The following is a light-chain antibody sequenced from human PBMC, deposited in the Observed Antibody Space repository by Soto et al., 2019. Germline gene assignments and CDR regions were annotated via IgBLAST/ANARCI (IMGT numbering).Light chain of an antibody. CDR1: SGHSSYI. J-gene: IGLJ1*01. V-gene: IGLV4-60*02. Sequence: QSVLTQSSSASASLGSSVKLTCTLSSGHSSYIIAWHQQQPGKAPRYLMKLEGSGSYNTGSGVPDRFSGSSSGADRYLTISNLQFEDEADYYCETWVSNTYVFGIGTKVTVL. CDR3: ETWVSNTYV. CDR2: LEGSGSY.